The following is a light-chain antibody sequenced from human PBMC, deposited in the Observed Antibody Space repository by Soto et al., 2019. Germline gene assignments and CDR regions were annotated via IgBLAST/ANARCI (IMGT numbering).Light chain of an antibody. CDR1: QSISNY. J-gene: IGKJ2*01. CDR2: DAS. V-gene: IGKV3-11*01. Sequence: EIVLTQSPATLSLSPGERATLSCRASQSISNYLAWYQQKPGQAPRLLIYDASNRATGIPARFSCSGSGTDFTLTISSLEPEDFAVYYCQQRSNWPPVTFGQGTKLEIK. CDR3: QQRSNWPPVT.